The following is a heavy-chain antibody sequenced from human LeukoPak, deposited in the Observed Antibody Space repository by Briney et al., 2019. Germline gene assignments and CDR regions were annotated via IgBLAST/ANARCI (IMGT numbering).Heavy chain of an antibody. Sequence: GASVKVSCKASGGTFSSYAISWVRQAPGQGLEWMGGIIPIFGTANYAQKFQGRVTITADESTSTAYMELSSLRSEDTAVYYCARASRYYSSSWYSGTTFGYWGQGTLVTVSS. D-gene: IGHD6-13*01. CDR3: ARASRYYSSSWYSGTTFGY. CDR1: GGTFSSYA. J-gene: IGHJ4*02. V-gene: IGHV1-69*13. CDR2: IIPIFGTA.